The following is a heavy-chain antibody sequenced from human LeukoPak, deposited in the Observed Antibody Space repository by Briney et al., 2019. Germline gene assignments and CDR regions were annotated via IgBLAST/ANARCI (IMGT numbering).Heavy chain of an antibody. Sequence: GRSLRLSCAASGFTFSRYAMHWARQAPGKGLEWVAVISYDGSNRYYADSVKGRFSISRDNSKNTLYLQMNSLRAEDTAVYYCARVVVAGTGGHGYFDYWGQGTLVTVSS. J-gene: IGHJ4*02. CDR1: GFTFSRYA. CDR2: ISYDGSNR. CDR3: ARVVVAGTGGHGYFDY. V-gene: IGHV3-30*04. D-gene: IGHD6-19*01.